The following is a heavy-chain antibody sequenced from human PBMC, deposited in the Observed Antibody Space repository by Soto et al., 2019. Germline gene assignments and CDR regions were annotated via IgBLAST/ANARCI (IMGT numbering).Heavy chain of an antibody. J-gene: IGHJ5*02. CDR1: GYTFTSYA. V-gene: IGHV1-3*01. Sequence: ASVKVSCKASGYTFTSYAMHWVRQAPGQRLEWMGWINAGNGNTKYSQKFQGRVTITRDTSASTAYMELSSLRSEDTAVYYCARDFGYTSGLYWFDPWGQGTLVTVSS. CDR3: ARDFGYTSGLYWFDP. D-gene: IGHD6-19*01. CDR2: INAGNGNT.